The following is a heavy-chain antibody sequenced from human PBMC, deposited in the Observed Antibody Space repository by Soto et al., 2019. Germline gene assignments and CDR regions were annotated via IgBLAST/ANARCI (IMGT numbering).Heavy chain of an antibody. J-gene: IGHJ6*02. Sequence: QVQLVESGGGVVQPGRSLRLSCAASGFTFSSYGMHWVRQAPGKGLEWVAVISYDGSNKYYADSVKGRFTISRDNSKNTLYLQMNSLRAEDTAVYYCAKELRGSGSNTSYYYGMDVWGQGTTVTVSS. CDR1: GFTFSSYG. D-gene: IGHD1-26*01. CDR2: ISYDGSNK. V-gene: IGHV3-30*18. CDR3: AKELRGSGSNTSYYYGMDV.